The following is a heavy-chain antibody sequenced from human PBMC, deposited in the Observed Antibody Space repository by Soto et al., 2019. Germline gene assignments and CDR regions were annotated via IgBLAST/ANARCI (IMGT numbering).Heavy chain of an antibody. CDR3: ARVGGAYCTNGVCKPHH. V-gene: IGHV3-23*01. J-gene: IGHJ5*02. D-gene: IGHD2-8*01. CDR2: ISGSGGST. Sequence: GGSLRLSCAASGFTFSSYAMSWVRQAPGKGLEWVSAISGSGGSTYYADSVKGRFTISRDNSKNTLYLQMNSLRAEDTAVYYCARVGGAYCTNGVCKPHHWGQGTLVTVYS. CDR1: GFTFSSYA.